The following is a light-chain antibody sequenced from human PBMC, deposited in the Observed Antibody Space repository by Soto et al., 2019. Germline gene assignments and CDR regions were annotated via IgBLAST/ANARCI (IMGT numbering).Light chain of an antibody. CDR3: SSFAGNNNLV. V-gene: IGLV2-8*01. Sequence: QSALTQPPSASGSPGQSVTISCPGTSIDVGGYNYVSWYQQHPGKAPKLMISEVSKRPSGVPDRFSGSKSGNTASLTVSGLQAEDEADYYCSSFAGNNNLVFGGGTKLTVL. CDR2: EVS. J-gene: IGLJ2*01. CDR1: SIDVGGYNY.